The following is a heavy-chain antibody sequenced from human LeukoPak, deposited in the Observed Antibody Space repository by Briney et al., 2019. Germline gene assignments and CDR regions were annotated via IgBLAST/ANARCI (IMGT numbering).Heavy chain of an antibody. CDR3: ARDYYASGSPNDY. D-gene: IGHD3-10*01. V-gene: IGHV3-74*01. CDR2: INSDGSST. Sequence: GGSLRLSCAASGFTFSTYWMHWVRQAPGKGLVWLSRINSDGSSTNYADSVKGRFTISRDNAKNTLYLQMNSLRAEDTAVYYCARDYYASGSPNDYWGQGTLVTVSS. J-gene: IGHJ4*02. CDR1: GFTFSTYW.